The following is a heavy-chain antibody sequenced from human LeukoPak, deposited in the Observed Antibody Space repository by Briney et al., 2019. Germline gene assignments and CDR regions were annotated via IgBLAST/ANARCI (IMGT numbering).Heavy chain of an antibody. CDR1: GFTFSSYA. J-gene: IGHJ4*02. D-gene: IGHD3-22*01. CDR2: ISGSGGST. Sequence: AGTLRLSCAASGFTFSSYAMSWVRQAPGKGLEWVSAISGSGGSTYYADSVKGRFTISRDNSKNTLYLQMNSLRAEDTAVYYCAKWDSDSSGSTWGQGTLVTVSS. V-gene: IGHV3-23*01. CDR3: AKWDSDSSGST.